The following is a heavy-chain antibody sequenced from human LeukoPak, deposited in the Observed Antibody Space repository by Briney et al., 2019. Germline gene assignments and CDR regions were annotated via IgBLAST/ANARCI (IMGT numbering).Heavy chain of an antibody. V-gene: IGHV3-23*01. J-gene: IGHJ3*02. CDR2: IRGGGGSA. Sequence: GSLRLSCIASGFTFSAYAMMWVRQAPGKGPEWVSAIRGGGGSAFYADSVKGRFTISRDNSKYTLFLQMNSLRAEDTAVYYCARDPNGDYIGAFDMWGPGTMVTVSS. D-gene: IGHD4-17*01. CDR1: GFTFSAYA. CDR3: ARDPNGDYIGAFDM.